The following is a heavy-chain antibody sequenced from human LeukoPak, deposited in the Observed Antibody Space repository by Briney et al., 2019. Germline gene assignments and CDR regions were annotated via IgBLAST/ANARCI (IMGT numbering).Heavy chain of an antibody. D-gene: IGHD1-26*01. V-gene: IGHV1-18*01. J-gene: IGHJ4*02. CDR3: ARDSEIKYSTYYFDY. Sequence: GASVKVSCKASGYTFTSYGISWVRQAPGQGLEWMGWISAYNGNTNYAQKLQGRVTVTTDTSTSTAYMELRSLRSDDTAVYYCARDSEIKYSTYYFDYWGQGTLVTVSS. CDR2: ISAYNGNT. CDR1: GYTFTSYG.